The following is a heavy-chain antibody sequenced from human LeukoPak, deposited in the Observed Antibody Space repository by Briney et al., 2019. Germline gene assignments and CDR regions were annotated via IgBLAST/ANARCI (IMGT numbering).Heavy chain of an antibody. CDR1: GGFISSYY. D-gene: IGHD6-13*01. CDR2: IYYSGST. CDR3: AGGAAAGTWRFDY. V-gene: IGHV4-59*08. Sequence: SETLSLTCSVSGGFISSYYWSWIRQPPGKGLEWIGYIYYSGSTNYNPSLKSRVTISVDTSKNQFSLKLSSVTAADTAVYYCAGGAAAGTWRFDYWGQGTLVTVSS. J-gene: IGHJ4*02.